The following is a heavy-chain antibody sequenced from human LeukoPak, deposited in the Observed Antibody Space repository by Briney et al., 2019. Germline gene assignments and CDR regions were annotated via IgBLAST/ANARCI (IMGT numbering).Heavy chain of an antibody. V-gene: IGHV3-48*02. CDR1: GFTFSSYT. CDR3: ARDRSTSWYYYYYYGMDV. D-gene: IGHD6-13*01. Sequence: PGGSLRLSCAASGFTFSSYTMNWVRQAPGKGLEWISYISSSSSTIYYADSVKGRFTISRDNAKNSLSLQMSSLRDEDTAVYYCARDRSTSWYYYYYYGMDVWGQGTTVTVSS. CDR2: ISSSSSTI. J-gene: IGHJ6*02.